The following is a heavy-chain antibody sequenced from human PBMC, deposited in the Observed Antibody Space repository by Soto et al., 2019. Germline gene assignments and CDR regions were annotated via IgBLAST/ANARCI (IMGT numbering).Heavy chain of an antibody. D-gene: IGHD1-7*01. CDR3: ARYEYGNSLYGVDV. Sequence: SETLSLTCAVSGESFSGYYWSWIRQTPGMGLEWIGEVDHRGSTTYNPSLKNRASISIDSSKNLFSLELTSVTAADTALYFCARYEYGNSLYGVDVWGQGTRVTVSS. J-gene: IGHJ6*02. CDR2: VDHRGST. V-gene: IGHV4-34*01. CDR1: GESFSGYY.